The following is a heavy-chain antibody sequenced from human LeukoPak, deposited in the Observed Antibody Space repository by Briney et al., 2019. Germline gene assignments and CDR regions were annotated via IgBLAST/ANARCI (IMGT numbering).Heavy chain of an antibody. D-gene: IGHD5-24*01. V-gene: IGHV1-46*01. Sequence: ASVKVSCKASGGTFSSYAISWVRQAPGQGLEWMGIINPSGGSTSYAQKFQGRVTMTRDTSTSTVYMELSSLRSEDTAVYYCARGGRDGYNYNLSHYWGQGTLVTVSS. J-gene: IGHJ4*02. CDR1: GGTFSSYA. CDR2: INPSGGST. CDR3: ARGGRDGYNYNLSHY.